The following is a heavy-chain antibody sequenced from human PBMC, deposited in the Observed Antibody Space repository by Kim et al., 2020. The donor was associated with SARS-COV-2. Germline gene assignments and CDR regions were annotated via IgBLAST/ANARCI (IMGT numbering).Heavy chain of an antibody. CDR2: ST. V-gene: IGHV3-74*01. CDR3: ARDRGNWFDP. D-gene: IGHD3-10*01. Sequence: STSYADSVKGRFTISRDNAKNTLYLQMNSLRAEDTAVYYCARDRGNWFDPWGQGTLVTVSS. J-gene: IGHJ5*02.